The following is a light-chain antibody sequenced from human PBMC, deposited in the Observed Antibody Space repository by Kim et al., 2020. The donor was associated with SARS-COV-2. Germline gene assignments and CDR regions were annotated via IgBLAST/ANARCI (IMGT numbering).Light chain of an antibody. V-gene: IGKV3-15*01. CDR3: QQYNNWPRT. CDR2: GAS. CDR1: QSVSSN. Sequence: EIVMTQSPATLSVSPGERATLSCRASQSVSSNLAWYQQKPGQAPRLLIDGASTRATGIPARFSGSGSGTEFTLTISSLQSEDFAVYYCQQYNNWPRTFDQETKVDIK. J-gene: IGKJ1*01.